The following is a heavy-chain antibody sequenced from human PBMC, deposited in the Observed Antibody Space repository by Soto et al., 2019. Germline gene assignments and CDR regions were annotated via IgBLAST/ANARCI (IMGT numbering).Heavy chain of an antibody. D-gene: IGHD3-3*01. Sequence: PGESLKISCKGSGYSFTNYWIGWVRQMPGKGLEWMGMIYPDDSDTKYSPSFQGQVTFSADKSINTAYLQWSSLKASDTAIYYCARLEWLSLAAWFDPWGQGTLVPVSS. CDR3: ARLEWLSLAAWFDP. J-gene: IGHJ5*02. CDR1: GYSFTNYW. V-gene: IGHV5-51*01. CDR2: IYPDDSDT.